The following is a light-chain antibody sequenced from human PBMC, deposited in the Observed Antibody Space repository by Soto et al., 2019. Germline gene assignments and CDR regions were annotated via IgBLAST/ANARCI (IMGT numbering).Light chain of an antibody. V-gene: IGKV1-39*01. J-gene: IGKJ1*01. Sequence: DIQRTQSPSSLSASVGDRVTITCRASQSISSYLNWYQQKPGKAPKLLIYAASSLQSGVPSRFSGSGSGTDFTLTISSLQPEYFATYYCQQSYSTLWTFGQGTKVEIK. CDR2: AAS. CDR3: QQSYSTLWT. CDR1: QSISSY.